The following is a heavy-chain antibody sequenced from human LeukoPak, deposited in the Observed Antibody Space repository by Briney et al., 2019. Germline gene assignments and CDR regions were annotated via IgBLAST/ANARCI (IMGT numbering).Heavy chain of an antibody. J-gene: IGHJ5*02. V-gene: IGHV1-18*01. D-gene: IGHD2-2*01. CDR2: ISAYNGNT. CDR3: ASVHIVVVPAAISRVWFDP. Sequence: ASVKVSCTASGYTFTSYGISWVRQAPGQGLEWMGWISAYNGNTNYAQKLQGRVTMTTDTSTSTAYMELRSLRSDDTAVYYCASVHIVVVPAAISRVWFDPWGQGTLVTVSS. CDR1: GYTFTSYG.